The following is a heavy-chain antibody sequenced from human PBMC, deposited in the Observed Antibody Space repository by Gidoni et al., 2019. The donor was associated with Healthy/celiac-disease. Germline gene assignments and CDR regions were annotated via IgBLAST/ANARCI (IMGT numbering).Heavy chain of an antibody. Sequence: QVQLVQSGAEVKKPGASVKVSCKASGYTFTGYYMHWVRQAPGQGLEWMGWINPNSGGTNYAQKFQGRVTMTRDTSISTAYMELSRLRSDDTAVYYCARDDNSGSGSYLVVYWGQGTLVTVSS. CDR1: GYTFTGYY. CDR2: INPNSGGT. D-gene: IGHD3-10*01. CDR3: ARDDNSGSGSYLVVY. V-gene: IGHV1-2*02. J-gene: IGHJ4*02.